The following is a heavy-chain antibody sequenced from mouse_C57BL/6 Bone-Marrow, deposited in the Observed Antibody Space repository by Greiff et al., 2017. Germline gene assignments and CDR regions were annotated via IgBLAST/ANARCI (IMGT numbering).Heavy chain of an antibody. CDR3: ASVTTVVADAY. Sequence: QVQLQQSGPELVKPGASVKLSCKASGYTFTSYDINWVKQRPGQGLEWIGWIYPRDGSTKYNEKFKGKATLTVDTSSSTAYMELHSLTSEDSAVYFCASVTTVVADAYWGQGTLVTVSA. V-gene: IGHV1-85*01. CDR2: IYPRDGST. D-gene: IGHD1-1*01. J-gene: IGHJ3*01. CDR1: GYTFTSYD.